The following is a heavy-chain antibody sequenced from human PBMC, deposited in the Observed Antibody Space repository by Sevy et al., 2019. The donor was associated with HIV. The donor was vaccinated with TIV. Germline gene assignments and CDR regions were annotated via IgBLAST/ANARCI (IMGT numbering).Heavy chain of an antibody. CDR2: IWYDGSNK. D-gene: IGHD1-26*01. CDR3: ARGWEEMAPCFDY. J-gene: IGHJ4*02. V-gene: IGHV3-33*01. Sequence: GGSLRLSCAASGFTFSSYGMHWGRQAPGKGLEWVAVIWYDGSNKYYADSVKGRFTISRDNSKNTLYLQMNSLRAEDTAVYYCARGWEEMAPCFDYWGQGTLVTVSS. CDR1: GFTFSSYG.